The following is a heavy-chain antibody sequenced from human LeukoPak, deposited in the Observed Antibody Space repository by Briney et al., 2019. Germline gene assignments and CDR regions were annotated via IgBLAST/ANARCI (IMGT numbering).Heavy chain of an antibody. CDR2: ISWNSGSI. CDR1: GFTFDDYA. CDR3: AKGLGTREEGGYYFDY. V-gene: IGHV3-9*03. D-gene: IGHD6-13*01. J-gene: IGHJ4*02. Sequence: GGSLRLSCAASGFTFDDYAMHWVRQAPGKGLEWVSGISWNSGSIGYADSVKGRFTISRDNAKNSLYLQMNSLRAEDMALYYCAKGLGTREEGGYYFDYWGQGTLVTVSS.